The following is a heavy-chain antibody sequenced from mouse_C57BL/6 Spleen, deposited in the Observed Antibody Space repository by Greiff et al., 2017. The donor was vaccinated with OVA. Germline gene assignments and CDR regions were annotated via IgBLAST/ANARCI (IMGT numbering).Heavy chain of an antibody. V-gene: IGHV3-6*01. D-gene: IGHD2-3*01. CDR3: AREGDGYYGWFAY. CDR2: IRYDGSN. Sequence: EVPLQESGPGLVKPSQSLSLTCSVTGYSITSGYYWNCLRQFPGNKLEWMGYIRYDGSNNYNPSLKHRISITRDTSKNQFFLKLNAVTTEDTATYYCAREGDGYYGWFAYWGQGTLVTVSA. CDR1: GYSITSGYY. J-gene: IGHJ3*01.